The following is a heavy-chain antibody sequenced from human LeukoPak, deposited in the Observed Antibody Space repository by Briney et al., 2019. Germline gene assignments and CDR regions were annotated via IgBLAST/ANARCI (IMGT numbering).Heavy chain of an antibody. V-gene: IGHV3-20*04. D-gene: IGHD2-2*01. CDR3: ARAPITSPFYFDY. Sequence: GGSLRLSCTASGFVFDEHGMTWVRQVPGKGLEWVSGINWSGTSTSYGDPVRGRFTISRDNAKNPLSLQMDSLRAEDTALYYCARAPITSPFYFDYWGQGTLVTVSS. CDR1: GFVFDEHG. CDR2: INWSGTST. J-gene: IGHJ4*02.